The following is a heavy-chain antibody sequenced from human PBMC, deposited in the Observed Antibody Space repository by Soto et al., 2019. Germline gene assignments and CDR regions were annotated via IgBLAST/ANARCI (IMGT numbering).Heavy chain of an antibody. V-gene: IGHV4-31*03. Sequence: SETLSLTCTVSGGSISSGGYYWSWIRQHPGKGLEWIGYIYYSGSTYYNPSLKSRVTISVDTSKNQFSLKLSSVTAADTAVYYCARLWFGETFNWFDPWGQGTLATV. J-gene: IGHJ5*02. D-gene: IGHD3-10*01. CDR3: ARLWFGETFNWFDP. CDR1: GGSISSGGYY. CDR2: IYYSGST.